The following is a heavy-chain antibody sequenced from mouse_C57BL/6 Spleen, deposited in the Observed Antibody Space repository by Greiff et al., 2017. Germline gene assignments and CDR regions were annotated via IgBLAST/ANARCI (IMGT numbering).Heavy chain of an antibody. Sequence: VQLQQPGAELVKPGASVKLSCKASGYTFTSYWMQWVKQRPGQGLEWIGEIDPSDSYTNYNQKFKGNATLTVYTCSSTAYMQLSSLTSEDSAVYYCARGTTEDYWGQGTTLTVSS. CDR1: GYTFTSYW. CDR2: IDPSDSYT. D-gene: IGHD1-1*01. CDR3: ARGTTEDY. J-gene: IGHJ2*01. V-gene: IGHV1-50*01.